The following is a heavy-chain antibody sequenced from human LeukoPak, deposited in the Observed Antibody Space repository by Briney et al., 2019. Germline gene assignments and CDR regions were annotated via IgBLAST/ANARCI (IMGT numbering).Heavy chain of an antibody. CDR3: ARVRDGYNGGYYYYMDV. Sequence: SETLSLTCRVFGGSVLNHYWSRLRQSPGKGLEWIGYTYSNGRTNYNPSLKSRVNISVDTSENQFSLRLTSVTAADTAVYYCARVRDGYNGGYYYYMDVWGKGTTVTVSS. J-gene: IGHJ6*03. CDR1: GGSVLNHY. D-gene: IGHD5-24*01. V-gene: IGHV4-59*02. CDR2: TYSNGRT.